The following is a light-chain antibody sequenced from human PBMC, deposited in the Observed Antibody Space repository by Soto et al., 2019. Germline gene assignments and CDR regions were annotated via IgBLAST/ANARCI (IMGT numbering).Light chain of an antibody. J-gene: IGKJ3*01. CDR2: AAS. CDR1: QGISSY. Sequence: DIQLTQSPSSLSASVGDRVTITCRASQGISSYLAWYQQKPGKAPNLLIYAASTLQSGVTSRFSGSGSGTDFNLTMSILQPKDFANYYCRQLITYPFTFGPETKVDIK. CDR3: RQLITYPFT. V-gene: IGKV1-9*01.